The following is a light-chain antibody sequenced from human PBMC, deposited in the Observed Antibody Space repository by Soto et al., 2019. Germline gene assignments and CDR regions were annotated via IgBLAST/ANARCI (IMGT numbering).Light chain of an antibody. Sequence: DIQMTQSPSSLSASVGDRVTITCRASPYIATYLNWYQHKAGKAPKLLILSASRLQSGVPSRFSCSGSGTEFTLTISSLQPDDFATYFCQQSHSAPFTFGPGTKVDI. CDR1: PYIATY. CDR3: QQSHSAPFT. J-gene: IGKJ3*01. V-gene: IGKV1-39*01. CDR2: SAS.